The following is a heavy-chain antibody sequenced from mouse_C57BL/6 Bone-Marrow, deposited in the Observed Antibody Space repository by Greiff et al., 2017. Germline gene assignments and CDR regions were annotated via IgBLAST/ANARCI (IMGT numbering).Heavy chain of an antibody. D-gene: IGHD2-2*01. CDR3: ARGETMVTTGYFDY. V-gene: IGHV1-64*01. J-gene: IGHJ2*01. CDR1: GYTFTSYW. CDR2: IHPNSGST. Sequence: VQLKQPGAELVKPGASVKLSCKASGYTFTSYWMHWVKQRPGQGLEWIGMIHPNSGSTNYNEKFKSKATLTVDKSSSTAYMQLSSLTSEDSAVYYCARGETMVTTGYFDYWGQGTTLTVSS.